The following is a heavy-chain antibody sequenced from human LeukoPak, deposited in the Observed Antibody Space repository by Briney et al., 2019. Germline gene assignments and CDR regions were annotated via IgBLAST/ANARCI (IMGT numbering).Heavy chain of an antibody. V-gene: IGHV4-39*07. Sequence: GSLRLSCAASGFTFSSYAMSWVRQPPGKGLEWIGSIYYSGSTYYNPSLKSRVTISVDTSKNQFSLKLSSVTAADTAVYYCARVGRITMVRGVIIRGAFDYWGQGTLVTVSS. CDR3: ARVGRITMVRGVIIRGAFDY. CDR2: IYYSGST. D-gene: IGHD3-10*01. CDR1: GFTFSSYA. J-gene: IGHJ4*02.